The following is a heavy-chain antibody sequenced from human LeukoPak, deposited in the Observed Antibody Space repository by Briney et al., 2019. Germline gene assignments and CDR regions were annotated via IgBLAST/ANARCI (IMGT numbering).Heavy chain of an antibody. V-gene: IGHV1-24*01. D-gene: IGHD6-13*01. CDR3: ATSPIAAANFGY. CDR1: GYTLTELS. J-gene: IGHJ4*02. Sequence: ASVKVSCKVSGYTLTELSMHWVRQAPGKGLEWMGGFDPEDGETIYAQKFQGRVTMTEDTSTDTAYMELSSLRSEDTAVYYCATSPIAAANFGYWGQGTLVTVSS. CDR2: FDPEDGET.